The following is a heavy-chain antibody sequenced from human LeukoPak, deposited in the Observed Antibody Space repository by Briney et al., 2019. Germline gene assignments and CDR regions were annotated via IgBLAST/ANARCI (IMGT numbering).Heavy chain of an antibody. CDR2: IDPSDSYT. CDR3: ARRSIAALSYFDY. V-gene: IGHV5-10-1*01. CDR1: GYXFTSYW. Sequence: GESLKISCNGSGYXFTSYWISWVRQMPGKGLEWMGRIDPSDSYTNYSPSFQGHVTISADKSISTAYLQWSSLKASDTAMYYCARRSIAALSYFDYWGQGTLVTVSS. D-gene: IGHD6-6*01. J-gene: IGHJ4*02.